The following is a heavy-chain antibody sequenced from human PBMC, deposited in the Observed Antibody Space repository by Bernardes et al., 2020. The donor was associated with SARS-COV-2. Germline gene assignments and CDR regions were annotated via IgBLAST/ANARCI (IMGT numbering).Heavy chain of an antibody. CDR1: GFTVSSIY. CDR3: ARALSVGYDY. J-gene: IGHJ4*02. D-gene: IGHD1-26*01. CDR2: FYSGDST. V-gene: IGHV3-66*02. Sequence: GSLRLSCAASGFTVSSIYMSWVRQAPGKGLECVSCFYSGDSTYYADSVKGRFTISRDNSKNTLYLQMNSLRAEDTAMYFCARALSVGYDYWGQGTLVTVSS.